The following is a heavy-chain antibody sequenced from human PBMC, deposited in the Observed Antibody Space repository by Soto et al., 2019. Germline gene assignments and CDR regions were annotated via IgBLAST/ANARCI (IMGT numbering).Heavy chain of an antibody. Sequence: GASVKVSCKASGGTFSSYAISWVRQAPGQGLEWMGGIIPIFGTANYAQKFQGRVTITADESTSTAYMELSSLRSEDTAVYYRARSASSGWYGAYWGQGTLVTVSS. CDR3: ARSASSGWYGAY. D-gene: IGHD6-19*01. J-gene: IGHJ4*02. CDR1: GGTFSSYA. V-gene: IGHV1-69*13. CDR2: IIPIFGTA.